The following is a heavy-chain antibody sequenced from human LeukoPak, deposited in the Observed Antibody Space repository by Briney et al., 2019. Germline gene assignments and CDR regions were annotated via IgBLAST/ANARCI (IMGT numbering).Heavy chain of an antibody. V-gene: IGHV3-33*08. D-gene: IGHD3-10*01. Sequence: GGSLRLSCVASGFTFSSYAMNWVRQAPGKGLEWVAVIWYDGSNQYYADSVKGRFTISRDNSKNTLYLQLNSLRAEDTAVYYCVRDQLIRSGDWYFDLWGRGTLVTVSS. J-gene: IGHJ2*01. CDR3: VRDQLIRSGDWYFDL. CDR1: GFTFSSYA. CDR2: IWYDGSNQ.